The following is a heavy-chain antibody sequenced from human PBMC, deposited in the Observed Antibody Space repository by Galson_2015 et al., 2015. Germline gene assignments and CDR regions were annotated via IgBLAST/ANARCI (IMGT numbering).Heavy chain of an antibody. D-gene: IGHD4-17*01. J-gene: IGHJ3*02. V-gene: IGHV3-9*01. CDR2: ISWNSGSI. CDR3: AKDTGYGDLEYAFDI. CDR1: GFTFDDYA. Sequence: SLRLSCAASGFTFDDYAMHWVRQAPGKGLEWVSGISWNSGSIGYADSVKGRFTISRDNAKNSLYLQMNSLRAEDTALYHCAKDTGYGDLEYAFDIWGQGTMVTVSS.